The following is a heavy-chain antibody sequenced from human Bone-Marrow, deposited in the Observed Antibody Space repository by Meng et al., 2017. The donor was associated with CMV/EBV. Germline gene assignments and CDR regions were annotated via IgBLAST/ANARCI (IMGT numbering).Heavy chain of an antibody. CDR1: GFTFSTYN. D-gene: IGHD3-22*01. CDR3: ARDKTHRSNYYDSSGIV. V-gene: IGHV3-21*01. Sequence: GESLKISCAASGFTFSTYNMNWVRQAPGKGLEWVSSISSSGNYIYYADSVKGRFTISRDNAKNSLYLRMNNLRAEDTAVYYCARDKTHRSNYYDSSGIVWGQGALVPVSS. J-gene: IGHJ4*02. CDR2: ISSSGNYI.